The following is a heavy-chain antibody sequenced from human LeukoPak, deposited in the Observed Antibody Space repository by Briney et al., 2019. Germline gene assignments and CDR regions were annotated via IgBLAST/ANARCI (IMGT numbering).Heavy chain of an antibody. J-gene: IGHJ3*02. Sequence: PGGSLRLSCAASGFTFSSYDMHWVRQATGKGLEWVSAIGTAGDTYYPGSVKGRFTISRGNAKNSFYLQMNNLRAGDTAVYYCARGADYSSSWYRESDAFDIWGQGTLVTVSS. CDR2: IGTAGDT. V-gene: IGHV3-13*04. D-gene: IGHD6-13*01. CDR1: GFTFSSYD. CDR3: ARGADYSSSWYRESDAFDI.